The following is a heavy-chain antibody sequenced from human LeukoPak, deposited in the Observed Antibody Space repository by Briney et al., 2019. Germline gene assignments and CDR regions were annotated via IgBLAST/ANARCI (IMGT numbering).Heavy chain of an antibody. CDR3: AKRGVVIRVILVGFHREAYYFDS. Sequence: PGGSLRLSCAVSGITLSNYGMSWVRQAPGKGLEWVAGISASGGSTNYADSVKGRFTISRDNPKNTLYLQMNSLRAKDTAVYFCAKRGVVIRVILVGFHREAYYFDSWGQGALVTVSS. CDR2: ISASGGST. J-gene: IGHJ4*02. V-gene: IGHV3-23*01. CDR1: GITLSNYG. D-gene: IGHD3-22*01.